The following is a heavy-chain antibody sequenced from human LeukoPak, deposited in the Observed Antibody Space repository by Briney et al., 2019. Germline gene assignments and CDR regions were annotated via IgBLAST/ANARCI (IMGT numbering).Heavy chain of an antibody. V-gene: IGHV3-66*02. CDR2: IYSGGST. D-gene: IGHD3-22*01. Sequence: AGGSLRLSCAASGFTLSSNYMSWVRQAPGKGLEWVSVIYSGGSTYYADSVKGRFTISRDNSKNTLYLQMNSLSAEDTAVYYCARDWGSTYYYDSSGSPGDYWGQGTLVSVSS. CDR1: GFTLSSNY. J-gene: IGHJ4*02. CDR3: ARDWGSTYYYDSSGSPGDY.